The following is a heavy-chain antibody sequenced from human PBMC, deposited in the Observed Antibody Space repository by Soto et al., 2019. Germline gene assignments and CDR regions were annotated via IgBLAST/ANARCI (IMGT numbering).Heavy chain of an antibody. J-gene: IGHJ4*02. CDR3: ARAGTYDYVWGSYRLGSN. V-gene: IGHV1-46*01. CDR1: GYTFTSYY. D-gene: IGHD3-16*02. CDR2: INPSSGST. Sequence: QVQLVQSGAEVKKPGASVKVSCKASGYTFTSYYMHWVRQAPGQGLEWMGIINPSSGSTSYAQKFQGRVTMTGETSTSTVYMELSSLRSEDTALYYCARAGTYDYVWGSYRLGSNWGQGTLVTVSS.